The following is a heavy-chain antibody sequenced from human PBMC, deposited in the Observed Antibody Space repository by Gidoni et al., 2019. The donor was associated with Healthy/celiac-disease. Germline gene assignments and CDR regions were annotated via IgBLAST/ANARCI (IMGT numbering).Heavy chain of an antibody. Sequence: QVQLVQSGAEVKKPGSSVKVSCKASGGTFSSYAISWVRQAPGQGLEWLGGIIPIFGTANYAQKFQGRVTITADESTSTAYMELSSLRSEDTAVYYCARDNIDGRGSAVAGTPDYWGQGTLVTVSS. D-gene: IGHD6-19*01. V-gene: IGHV1-69*01. CDR2: IIPIFGTA. CDR1: GGTFSSYA. J-gene: IGHJ4*02. CDR3: ARDNIDGRGSAVAGTPDY.